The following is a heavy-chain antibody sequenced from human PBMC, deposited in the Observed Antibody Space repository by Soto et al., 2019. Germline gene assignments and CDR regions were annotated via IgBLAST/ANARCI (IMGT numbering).Heavy chain of an antibody. Sequence: QVQLVQSGAEVKKPGASLKVYCQASGYTFTTHAMHWVRQAPGQRLEWMGWINVDNGNTRYSQKFQGRVTITRDTSASTDYMELSRLRSEDTAVYYCARGAEFQSTDCQDFWGQGTLVTVSS. CDR3: ARGAEFQSTDCQDF. CDR1: GYTFTTHA. J-gene: IGHJ4*02. D-gene: IGHD2-21*02. CDR2: INVDNGNT. V-gene: IGHV1-3*01.